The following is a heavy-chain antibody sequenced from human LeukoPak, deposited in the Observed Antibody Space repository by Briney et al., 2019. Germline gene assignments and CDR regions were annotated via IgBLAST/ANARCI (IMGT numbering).Heavy chain of an antibody. V-gene: IGHV3-23*01. D-gene: IGHD2-2*01. Sequence: GGSLRLPCAASGFTFSSYAMSWVRQAPGKGLEWVSAISGSGGSTYYADSVKGRFTISRDNSKNTLYLQMNSLRAEDTAVYYCAKSYCSSTSCYYNVWGQGTLVTVSS. CDR2: ISGSGGST. CDR3: AKSYCSSTSCYYNV. J-gene: IGHJ4*02. CDR1: GFTFSSYA.